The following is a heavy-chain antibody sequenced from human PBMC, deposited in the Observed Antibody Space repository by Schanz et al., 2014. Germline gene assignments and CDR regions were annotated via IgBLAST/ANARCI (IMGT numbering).Heavy chain of an antibody. V-gene: IGHV4-59*12. CDR2: ITYSGST. CDR1: GGSISSYY. Sequence: QERLQESGPGLVRPSETLSLTCTVSGGSISSYYWSWIRQSPGKGPEWIGYITYSGSTNYNPSLKSRVTITVDTSKNQSPRNLRSVPAADTAVYYCAREVTGGVTGQWVGNWFDPWGQGALVTVSS. D-gene: IGHD1-20*01. CDR3: AREVTGGVTGQWVGNWFDP. J-gene: IGHJ5*02.